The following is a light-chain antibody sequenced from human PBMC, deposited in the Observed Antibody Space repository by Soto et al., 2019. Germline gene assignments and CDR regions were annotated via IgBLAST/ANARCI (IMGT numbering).Light chain of an antibody. CDR3: QQLASYPIS. V-gene: IGKV1-9*01. J-gene: IGKJ4*01. Sequence: DIQLTQSPSFLSASVGNRVTITCRSSQGVSTYLAWYQQKPGKAPKLLIYSTSTLQSGVPSMFSGSGSVTQFTITITSLQPEDFSTYYCQQLASYPISFGGGTKVEFK. CDR2: STS. CDR1: QGVSTY.